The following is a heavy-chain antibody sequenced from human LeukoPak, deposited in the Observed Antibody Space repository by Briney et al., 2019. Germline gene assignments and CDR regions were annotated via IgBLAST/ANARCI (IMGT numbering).Heavy chain of an antibody. V-gene: IGHV3-74*01. CDR1: GFTLSSYW. Sequence: GGSLRLSCAASGFTLSSYWMHWVRQVPGKGLVWVSRINPDGSTTTYADSVRGRFTISRDNAKNTLYLQMNSLRAEDTAVYYCARVRVGAYDFEYWGQGTLVTVSS. CDR2: INPDGSTT. J-gene: IGHJ4*02. D-gene: IGHD3-10*01. CDR3: ARVRVGAYDFEY.